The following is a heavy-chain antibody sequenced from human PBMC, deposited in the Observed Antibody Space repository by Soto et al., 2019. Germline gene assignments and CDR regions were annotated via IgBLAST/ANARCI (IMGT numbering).Heavy chain of an antibody. J-gene: IGHJ4*02. CDR3: AISNYGGNSY. CDR2: ISGSGGST. V-gene: IGHV3-23*01. D-gene: IGHD4-17*01. CDR1: GFTFSTYA. Sequence: LLESGGGLVQPGGSLRLSCAASGFTFSTYAMSWVRQAPGKGLECVSAISGSGGSTYYADSVKGRFTISRDNSKNTLYLQMNSLRAEDTAVYYCAISNYGGNSYWGQGTLVTVSS.